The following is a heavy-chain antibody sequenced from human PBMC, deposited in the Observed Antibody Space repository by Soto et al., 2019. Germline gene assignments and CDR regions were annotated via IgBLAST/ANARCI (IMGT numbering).Heavy chain of an antibody. CDR2: ISGSGGST. D-gene: IGHD3-9*01. J-gene: IGHJ6*02. V-gene: IGHV3-23*01. Sequence: EVQLLESGGGLVQPGGSLRLSCAASGFTFSSYAMSWVRQAPGKGLEWVSAISGSGGSTYYADSVKGRFTISRDNSKNTLYLQMNILRAEDTAVYYCAKDSGDILGRDGMDVWGQGTTVTVSS. CDR1: GFTFSSYA. CDR3: AKDSGDILGRDGMDV.